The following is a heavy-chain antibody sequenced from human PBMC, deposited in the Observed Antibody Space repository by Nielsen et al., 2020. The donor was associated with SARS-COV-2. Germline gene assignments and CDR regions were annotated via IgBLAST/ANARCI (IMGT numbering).Heavy chain of an antibody. D-gene: IGHD2-2*01. CDR2: IDPSDSYV. Sequence: GESLKISCKGSGYSFTSHWITWVRQMPGKGLEWMGRIDPSDSYVDYSPSFQGHVAISAYKSISTAYLQWSSLKASDTAMYYCARYASEYYYYYYMDVWGTGATVTVPS. CDR1: GYSFTSHW. CDR3: ARYASEYYYYYYMDV. V-gene: IGHV5-10-1*01. J-gene: IGHJ6*03.